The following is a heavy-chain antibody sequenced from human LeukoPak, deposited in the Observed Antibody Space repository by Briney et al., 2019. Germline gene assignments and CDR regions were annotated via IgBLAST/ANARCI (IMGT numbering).Heavy chain of an antibody. D-gene: IGHD6-19*01. CDR1: GYTFTSYG. CDR3: ARDQRYSSGWYMGMDY. CDR2: ISAYNGNT. Sequence: ASVKVSCKASGYTFTSYGISWVRQAPGQGLEWMGWISAYNGNTNYAQKLQGRVTMTTDTPTSTVYMELRSLRSDDTAVYFCARDQRYSSGWYMGMDYWGQGTLVTVSS. J-gene: IGHJ4*02. V-gene: IGHV1-18*01.